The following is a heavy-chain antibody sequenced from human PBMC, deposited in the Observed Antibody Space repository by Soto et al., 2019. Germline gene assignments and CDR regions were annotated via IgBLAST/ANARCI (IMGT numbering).Heavy chain of an antibody. CDR2: ISGSGGST. D-gene: IGHD2-8*01. CDR1: GFTFSPYA. CDR3: AKDPGYCTNGVCYLG. J-gene: IGHJ3*01. Sequence: EVQLLESGGGWEQPGGSLRLSWPAPGFTFSPYAMGWVRQAPGRGLEWVSGISGSGGSTYYADSVKGRFTISRDNSKNTLYLQMNSLRAEDTAVYYCAKDPGYCTNGVCYLGWGQGTMVTVSS. V-gene: IGHV3-23*01.